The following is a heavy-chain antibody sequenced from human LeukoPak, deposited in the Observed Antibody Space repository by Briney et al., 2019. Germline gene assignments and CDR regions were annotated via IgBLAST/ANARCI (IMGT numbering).Heavy chain of an antibody. CDR2: MNPNSGNT. Sequence: GASVKVSCKASGYTFTSYDINWVRQAPGQGLEWMGWMNPNSGNTGYAQKFQGRVIMTRNTSISTAYMELSSLRSEDTAVYYCARDRTPAADYEFDYWGQGTLVTVSS. D-gene: IGHD6-13*01. CDR1: GYTFTSYD. J-gene: IGHJ4*02. V-gene: IGHV1-8*01. CDR3: ARDRTPAADYEFDY.